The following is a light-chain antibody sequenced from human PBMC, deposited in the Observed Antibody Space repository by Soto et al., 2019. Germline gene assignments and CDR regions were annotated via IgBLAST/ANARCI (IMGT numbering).Light chain of an antibody. CDR3: QQYDRYST. Sequence: DIQMTQSPSTLSASVGDRVTISFRASQSISNWLAWYQQKPGKAPKLLIYKASSLESGVPSRFSGSGSGTEFTLTISSLQPDDFATYYCQQYDRYSTFGQGTKVDIK. V-gene: IGKV1-5*03. CDR2: KAS. CDR1: QSISNW. J-gene: IGKJ1*01.